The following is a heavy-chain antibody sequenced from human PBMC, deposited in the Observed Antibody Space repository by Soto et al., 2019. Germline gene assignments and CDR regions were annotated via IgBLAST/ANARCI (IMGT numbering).Heavy chain of an antibody. Sequence: LRLSCAASGFTFSSYSMNWVRQAPGKGLEWVSSISSSSSYIYYADSVKGRFTISRDNAKNSLYLQMNSLRAEDTAVYYCARKEDYYDSSGYPDYWGQGTLVTVSS. CDR3: ARKEDYYDSSGYPDY. CDR1: GFTFSSYS. D-gene: IGHD3-22*01. CDR2: ISSSSSYI. V-gene: IGHV3-21*01. J-gene: IGHJ4*02.